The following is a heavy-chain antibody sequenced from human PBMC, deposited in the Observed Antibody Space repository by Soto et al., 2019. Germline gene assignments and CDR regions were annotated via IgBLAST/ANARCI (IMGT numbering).Heavy chain of an antibody. Sequence: VQLLESGGGLVQPGGSLRLSCAASGFTYSSYGMSWVRQAPGKGLEWVSSISHSATRTYYADSVKGLFTITRDNSNNTLYLQMKSLRPEDTAVYYCAKSVGLGYYYYHMDVWGKGVTVTVSS. CDR2: ISHSATRT. V-gene: IGHV3-23*01. CDR1: GFTYSSYG. D-gene: IGHD2-2*01. CDR3: AKSVGLGYYYYHMDV. J-gene: IGHJ6*03.